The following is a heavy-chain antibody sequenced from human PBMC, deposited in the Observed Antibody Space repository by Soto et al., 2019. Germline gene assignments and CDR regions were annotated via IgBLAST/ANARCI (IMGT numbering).Heavy chain of an antibody. CDR1: GYTFTSYG. Sequence: QVQLVQSGAEVKKPGASVKVSCKASGYTFTSYGISWVRQAPGQGLEWMGWSSTYNGNTKYAQKLQGRVTMTTATSRSTAYMDLKSLRSDDTAVFYCSREMVRGVVSDYWGQGTLVTVSS. V-gene: IGHV1-18*01. D-gene: IGHD3-10*01. J-gene: IGHJ4*02. CDR2: SSTYNGNT. CDR3: SREMVRGVVSDY.